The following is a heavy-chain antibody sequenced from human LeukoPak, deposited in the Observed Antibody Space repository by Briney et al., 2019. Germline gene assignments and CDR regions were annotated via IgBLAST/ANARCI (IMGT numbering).Heavy chain of an antibody. Sequence: GSLRLSCAASGFTFSSYSMNWVRQAPGKGLEWVSSISSSSSYIYYADSVKGRFTISRDNAKNSLYLQMNSLRAEDTAVYYCARSCGGDCYSDAFDIWGQGTMVTVSS. CDR2: ISSSSSYI. CDR1: GFTFSSYS. J-gene: IGHJ3*02. V-gene: IGHV3-21*01. CDR3: ARSCGGDCYSDAFDI. D-gene: IGHD2-21*02.